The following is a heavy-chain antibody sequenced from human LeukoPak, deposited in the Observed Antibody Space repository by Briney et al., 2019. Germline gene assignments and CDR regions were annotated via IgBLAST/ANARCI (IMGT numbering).Heavy chain of an antibody. J-gene: IGHJ4*02. Sequence: GGSLRLSCAASGFTFSSYWMHWVRQAPGKGLVWVSRINSDGTIIGYADSVKGRFTISRDNAKNTLYLQMNSLRADDTAVYYCARSMYCGGDCYYYFDYWGQGTLVTVSS. CDR1: GFTFSSYW. D-gene: IGHD2-21*02. CDR2: INSDGTII. CDR3: ARSMYCGGDCYYYFDY. V-gene: IGHV3-74*01.